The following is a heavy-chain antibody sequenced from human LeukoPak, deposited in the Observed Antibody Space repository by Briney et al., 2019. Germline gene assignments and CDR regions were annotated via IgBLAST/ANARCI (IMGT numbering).Heavy chain of an antibody. CDR3: ARDLRSGMAYDY. D-gene: IGHD3-16*01. J-gene: IGHJ4*02. V-gene: IGHV4-59*12. CDR2: IYYSGTT. CDR1: GGSISSYY. Sequence: PSETLSLTCTVSGGSISSYYWSWIRQPPGKGLEWIGYIYYSGTTNYNPSLKSRVTISVDTSKNQFSLKLSSVTAADTAVYYCARDLRSGMAYDYWGQGTLVTVSS.